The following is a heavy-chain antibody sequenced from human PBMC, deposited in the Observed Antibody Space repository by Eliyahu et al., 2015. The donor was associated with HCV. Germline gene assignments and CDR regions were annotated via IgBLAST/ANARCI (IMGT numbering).Heavy chain of an antibody. J-gene: IGHJ4*02. CDR1: GXSISSGYY. D-gene: IGHD3-10*01. CDR2: IYHSGST. CDR3: ARTVIHYGSGSHYSFDY. Sequence: QVQLQESGPGLVKPSETLSLTCTVSGXSISSGYYWGWLRQPPGKGLEWIGGIYHSGSTYYNPSLKXRVTISVDTSKNQFSLKLSSVTAADTAVYYCARTVIHYGSGSHYSFDYWGQGTLVTVSS. V-gene: IGHV4-38-2*02.